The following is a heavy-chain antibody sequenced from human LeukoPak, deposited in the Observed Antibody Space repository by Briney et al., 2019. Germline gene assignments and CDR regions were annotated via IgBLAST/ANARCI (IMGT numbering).Heavy chain of an antibody. CDR2: IYPGDSDT. V-gene: IGHV5-51*01. Sequence: GESLKISCKGSGYSFTSYWIGWVRQMPGKGLEWMGIIYPGDSDTRYSPSFQGQVTFSADKSISTAYLQWSSLKASDTAIYYCARQITPRGRGDNWFDPWGQGTLVTVSS. D-gene: IGHD3-10*01. CDR3: ARQITPRGRGDNWFDP. CDR1: GYSFTSYW. J-gene: IGHJ5*02.